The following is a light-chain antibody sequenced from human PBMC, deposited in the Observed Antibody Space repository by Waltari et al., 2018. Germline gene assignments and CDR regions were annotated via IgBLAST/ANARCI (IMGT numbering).Light chain of an antibody. J-gene: IGKJ1*01. V-gene: IGKV1-39*01. Sequence: DIQVTQSPSSLSASIGDRVTITCRATQSISTYLNWYQQTAGKAPKILIYAASNLQSGVPSSFSGSRSVTDFTLTISSLQPEDFATYFCQQSYIYPWTFGQGTKVEIK. CDR3: QQSYIYPWT. CDR1: QSISTY. CDR2: AAS.